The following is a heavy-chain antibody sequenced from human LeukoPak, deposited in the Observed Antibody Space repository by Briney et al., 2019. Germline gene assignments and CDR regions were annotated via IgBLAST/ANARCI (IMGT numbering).Heavy chain of an antibody. V-gene: IGHV4-59*08. CDR3: ARRNPGYWYFDL. Sequence: SETLSLTCTVSGGSISSYYWSWIRQPPGKGLEWIGVIYYSGSTNYNPSLKSRVTISVDTSKNQFSLRLTSVTAADTAVYYCARRNPGYWYFDLWGRGTLVTVSS. CDR1: GGSISSYY. CDR2: IYYSGST. J-gene: IGHJ2*01.